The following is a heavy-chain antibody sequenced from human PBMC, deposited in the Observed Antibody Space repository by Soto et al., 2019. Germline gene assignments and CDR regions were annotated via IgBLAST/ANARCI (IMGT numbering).Heavy chain of an antibody. CDR2: IYPYDSDT. CDR1: GYSFTSYW. J-gene: IGHJ6*02. CDR3: ARPSRVATNYYYYYGMDV. Sequence: GESLKISCKTSGYSFTSYWIGWVRQMPGKGMEWMGNIYPYDSDTRYSPSFQGQVTISADTSITTAYLQWSSLKASDTAMYYCARPSRVATNYYYYYGMDVWGQGTTVTVSS. V-gene: IGHV5-51*01.